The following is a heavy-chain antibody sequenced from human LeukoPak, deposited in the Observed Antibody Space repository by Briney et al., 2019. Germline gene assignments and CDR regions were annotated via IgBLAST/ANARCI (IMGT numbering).Heavy chain of an antibody. J-gene: IGHJ3*02. CDR3: ARDRGTGSYRDDAFDI. CDR2: IYYSGNT. Sequence: SETLSLTCTVSGDSISNYYWSWIRQPPGKGLEWNGYIYYSGNTNYNHSLKSRVTISVDTSKNQFSLKLSSVTAADTAVYYCARDRGTGSYRDDAFDIWGQGTMVTVSS. D-gene: IGHD1-26*01. CDR1: GDSISNYY. V-gene: IGHV4-59*01.